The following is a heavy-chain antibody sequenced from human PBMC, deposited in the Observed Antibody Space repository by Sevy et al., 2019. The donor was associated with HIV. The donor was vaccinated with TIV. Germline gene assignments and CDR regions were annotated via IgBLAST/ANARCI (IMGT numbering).Heavy chain of an antibody. V-gene: IGHV3-30*04. J-gene: IGHJ4*02. CDR1: GFTFSSYA. Sequence: GGSLRLSCAASGFTFSSYAMHWVRQAPGKGLEWVAVISYDGSNKYYADSVKGRFTISRDNSKNTLYLQMNSLRAEDTAVYYCARDGTGDGTYYFDYWGQGTLVTVSS. CDR3: ARDGTGDGTYYFDY. D-gene: IGHD2-21*02. CDR2: ISYDGSNK.